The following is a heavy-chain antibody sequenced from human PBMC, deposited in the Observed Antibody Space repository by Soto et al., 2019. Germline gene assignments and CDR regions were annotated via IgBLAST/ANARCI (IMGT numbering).Heavy chain of an antibody. CDR3: ARDKITGLFDY. V-gene: IGHV4-34*01. Sequence: QVQLQQWGAGLLKPSETLSLTCAVYGGSFSGYYWTWIRQPPGTGLEWIGEINHSGSTNYNPSLTSXVTISVDTSKNQFSLKLPSVTAADTAVYYCARDKITGLFDYWGQGTLVTVSS. CDR1: GGSFSGYY. D-gene: IGHD2-8*02. J-gene: IGHJ4*02. CDR2: INHSGST.